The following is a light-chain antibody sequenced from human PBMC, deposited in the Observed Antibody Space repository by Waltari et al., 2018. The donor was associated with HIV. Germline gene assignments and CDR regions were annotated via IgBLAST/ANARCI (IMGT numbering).Light chain of an antibody. CDR1: RRHVCRYAY. Sequence: QSALTQPPSATGSLGQSVTISCPGSRRHVCRYAYLSWYQQPPGKAPKLLIFEVNKRPSGVPERFSGSKSGNTASLTVSGLQAEDEAEYSCSSYAGINPVIFGGGTTLTVL. V-gene: IGLV2-8*01. CDR2: EVN. J-gene: IGLJ2*01. CDR3: SSYAGINPVI.